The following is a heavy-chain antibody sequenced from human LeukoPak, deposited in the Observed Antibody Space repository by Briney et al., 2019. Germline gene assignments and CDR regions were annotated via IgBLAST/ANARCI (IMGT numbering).Heavy chain of an antibody. J-gene: IGHJ6*03. CDR3: AKDPVGATDYYYYYMDV. CDR1: GFTFSSYA. Sequence: GGSLRLSCAASGFTFSSYAMSWVRQAPGKGLEWVSAISSSGGSTYYADSVKGRFTISRDNSKNTLYLQLNSLRAEDTAVYYCAKDPVGATDYYYYYMDVWGKGTTVTVSS. D-gene: IGHD1-26*01. CDR2: ISSSGGST. V-gene: IGHV3-23*01.